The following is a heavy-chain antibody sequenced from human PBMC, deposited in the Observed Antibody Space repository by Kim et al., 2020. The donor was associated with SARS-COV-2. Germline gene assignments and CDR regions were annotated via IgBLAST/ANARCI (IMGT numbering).Heavy chain of an antibody. CDR2: MNTSGRIT. D-gene: IGHD3-22*01. J-gene: IGHJ4*02. V-gene: IGHV3-74*01. CDR1: GGTIKYHW. Sequence: GGSLRLSCAASGGTIKYHWLHWVRQAPGKGLVWVSLMNTSGRITTYADSVKGRVTISRDNAKNTLYLQMNSLSAEDTAVYYCARLPHYDTSGYYFDHWGQGTLVTVS. CDR3: ARLPHYDTSGYYFDH.